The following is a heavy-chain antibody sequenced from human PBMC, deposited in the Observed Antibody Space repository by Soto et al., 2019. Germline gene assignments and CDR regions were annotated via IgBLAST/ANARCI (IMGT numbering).Heavy chain of an antibody. CDR3: VSLWSVTGSRDY. CDR2: IRDRVHSYST. V-gene: IGHV3-72*01. Sequence: EVQLVESGGGLVQPGGSLRLSCAVSGLTFSDHYMGWVRQAPGKGLDWVGRIRDRVHSYSTEYAASVKGRFTISRDDSRNSLYLQMNSLKMEVTAVFYCVSLWSVTGSRDYWGRGTLVTVSS. D-gene: IGHD1-20*01. J-gene: IGHJ4*02. CDR1: GLTFSDHY.